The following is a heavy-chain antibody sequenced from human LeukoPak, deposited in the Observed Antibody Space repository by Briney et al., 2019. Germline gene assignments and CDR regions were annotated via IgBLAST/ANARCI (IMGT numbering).Heavy chain of an antibody. D-gene: IGHD4-17*01. Sequence: ASVKVSCKGSGCTFTSYGISWVRQAPGQGLEWMGWISDYNGNTNYAQKLQGRVTMTTDTSTSTAYMELRSLRSDDTAVYYCARGSYDYGDYVPYYYYHMDVWGKGTTVTVSS. J-gene: IGHJ6*03. CDR2: ISDYNGNT. CDR3: ARGSYDYGDYVPYYYYHMDV. CDR1: GCTFTSYG. V-gene: IGHV1-18*01.